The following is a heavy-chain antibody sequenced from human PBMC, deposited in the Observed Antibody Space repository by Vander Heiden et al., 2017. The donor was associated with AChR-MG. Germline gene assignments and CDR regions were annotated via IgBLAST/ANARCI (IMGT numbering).Heavy chain of an antibody. J-gene: IGHJ4*02. V-gene: IGHV7-4-1*02. CDR1: GSTFTSYP. Sequence: QVQLVQSGSELKKPGASVNVSCTASGSTFTSYPMNWVRQAPGQGLEWMGWINTNTGNPTYAQGFTGRFVFSLDTSVSTAYLQISSLKAEDTAVYYCARDPNNNYYGSGSYFSPYFDYWGQGTLVTVSS. CDR3: ARDPNNNYYGSGSYFSPYFDY. D-gene: IGHD3-10*01. CDR2: INTNTGNP.